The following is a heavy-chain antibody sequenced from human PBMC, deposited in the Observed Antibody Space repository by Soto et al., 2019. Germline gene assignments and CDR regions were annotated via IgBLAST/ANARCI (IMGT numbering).Heavy chain of an antibody. J-gene: IGHJ6*02. Sequence: GGSLRLSCAASGFTFSRFGMHWVRQAPGKGLEWVAVISYDGSNRFYADSVKGRFTISRDNSKNTLYLQMNSLRPEDTAVYYWAKDLYGSETYTDYCGMDVWGQGTTVTVSS. CDR3: AKDLYGSETYTDYCGMDV. CDR2: ISYDGSNR. V-gene: IGHV3-30*18. D-gene: IGHD3-10*01. CDR1: GFTFSRFG.